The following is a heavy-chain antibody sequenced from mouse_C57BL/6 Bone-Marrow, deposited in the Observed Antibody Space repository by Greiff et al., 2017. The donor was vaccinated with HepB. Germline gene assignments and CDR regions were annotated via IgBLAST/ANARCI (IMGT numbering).Heavy chain of an antibody. CDR3: ARRLRLSYYFDY. CDR1: GYTFTSYW. J-gene: IGHJ2*01. D-gene: IGHD2-4*01. CDR2: IYPSDSET. V-gene: IGHV1-61*01. Sequence: QVQLQQPGAELVRPGSSVKLSCKASGYTFTSYWMDWVKQRPGQGLEWIGNIYPSDSETHYNQKFKDKATLTVDKSSSTAYMQLSSLTSEDSAVYYCARRLRLSYYFDYWGQGTTLTVSS.